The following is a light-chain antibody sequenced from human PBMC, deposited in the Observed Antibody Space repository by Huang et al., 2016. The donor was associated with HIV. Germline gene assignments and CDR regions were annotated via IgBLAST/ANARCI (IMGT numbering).Light chain of an antibody. V-gene: IGKV3-15*01. CDR3: QQYYSRPT. CDR1: HSLDSN. Sequence: DIEMTQSPATLSVSPGERAPLSCRASHSLDSNVAWYQQKPGQTPRLLIYGASTRATGIPARFSGSGSGTEFTLSISSLQSEDFAVYYCQQYYSRPTFGQGTRLDIK. CDR2: GAS. J-gene: IGKJ5*01.